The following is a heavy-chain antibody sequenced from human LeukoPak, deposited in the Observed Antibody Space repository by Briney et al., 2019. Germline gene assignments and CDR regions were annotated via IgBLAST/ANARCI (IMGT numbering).Heavy chain of an antibody. CDR2: IDWSGEAT. J-gene: IGHJ4*02. Sequence: PGGSLRLSCVASTLNIADYGMSWVRQAPGKGLEWVSGIDWSGEATSYSDSVKGRFTISRDNAKISLYLQMTSLRAEDTAVYYCARDLSATWYSLGYWGQGTLVTVSS. CDR1: TLNIADYG. CDR3: ARDLSATWYSLGY. V-gene: IGHV3-20*04. D-gene: IGHD2-21*02.